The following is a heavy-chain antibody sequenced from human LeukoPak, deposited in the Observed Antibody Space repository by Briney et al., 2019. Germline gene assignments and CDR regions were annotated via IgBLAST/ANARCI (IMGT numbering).Heavy chain of an antibody. CDR3: ARIEAVTRGYNHAYYFDY. Sequence: NTSETLSLTCTVSGDSISSSSYYWGWIRQPPGKGLEWIGSIYYGGSTYYNPSLKSRVTISVDTSKNQFSLKLRTATAADTAVYYCARIEAVTRGYNHAYYFDYWGQGTLVTVSS. D-gene: IGHD5-18*01. J-gene: IGHJ4*02. V-gene: IGHV4-39*07. CDR1: GDSISSSSYY. CDR2: IYYGGST.